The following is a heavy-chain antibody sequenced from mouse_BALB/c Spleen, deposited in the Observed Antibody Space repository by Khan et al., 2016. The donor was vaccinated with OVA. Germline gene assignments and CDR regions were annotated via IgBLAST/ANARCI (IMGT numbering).Heavy chain of an antibody. J-gene: IGHJ3*01. V-gene: IGHV1-34*01. Sequence: VQLKESGPELMKPGASVKISCKASGYSFTTYYMHWVKQSHGKSLEWIGYIDPFNGGNDYNQKFKGKAKLTVDKSSSTAYMHLSSLTSEDSAVYYCARGTFDYWGQGTLVTVSA. D-gene: IGHD3-3*01. CDR1: GYSFTTYY. CDR2: IDPFNGGN. CDR3: ARGTFDY.